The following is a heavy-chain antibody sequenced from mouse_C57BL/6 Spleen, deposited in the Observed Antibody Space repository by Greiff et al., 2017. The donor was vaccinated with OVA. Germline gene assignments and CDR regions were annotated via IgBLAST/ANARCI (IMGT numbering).Heavy chain of an antibody. CDR2: ISSGGDYI. V-gene: IGHV5-9-1*02. CDR1: GFSFSSYA. J-gene: IGHJ4*01. Sequence: DVLLVESGEGLVQPGGSLKLSCAASGFSFSSYAMSWVRQTPEKRLEWVAYISSGGDYIYYADTVKGRFTISRDNARNNLYLQMSSLKSEDTARYNCTSDGNDGLDAMDYWGQGTSVTVSS. CDR3: TSDGNDGLDAMDY. D-gene: IGHD2-2*01.